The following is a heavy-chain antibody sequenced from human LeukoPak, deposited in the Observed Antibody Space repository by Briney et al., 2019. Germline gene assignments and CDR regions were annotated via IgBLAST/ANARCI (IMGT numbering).Heavy chain of an antibody. Sequence: PGRSLRLSCAASGFTFSSYAMHWVRQAPGKGLEWVAVISYDGSNKYYADSVKGRFTISRDNSKNTLYLQMNSLRAEDTAVYYCARAVAGPWDDYYGMDVWGQGTTVTVSS. CDR3: ARAVAGPWDDYYGMDV. J-gene: IGHJ6*02. V-gene: IGHV3-30-3*01. CDR2: ISYDGSNK. CDR1: GFTFSSYA. D-gene: IGHD6-13*01.